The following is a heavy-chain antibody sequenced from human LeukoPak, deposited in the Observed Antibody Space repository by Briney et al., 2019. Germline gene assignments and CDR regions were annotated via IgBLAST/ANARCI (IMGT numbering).Heavy chain of an antibody. CDR1: GVSISSGGYY. CDR3: ARVVGGYRSGGACYGWFDP. V-gene: IGHV4-31*03. Sequence: SETLSLTCTVSGVSISSGGYYCPWIRQHPGKGLEWIGHIYYTGSTYYNPSLKSRLTISVDTSENQFSLKLSSVTAADTAVYYCARVVGGYRSGGACYGWFDPWGQGTLVTVSS. D-gene: IGHD2-15*01. CDR2: IYYTGST. J-gene: IGHJ5*02.